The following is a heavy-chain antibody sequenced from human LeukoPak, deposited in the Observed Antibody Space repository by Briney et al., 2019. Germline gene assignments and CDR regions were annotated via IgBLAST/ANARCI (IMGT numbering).Heavy chain of an antibody. CDR2: IIPIFGTA. CDR1: GGTFSSYA. D-gene: IGHD2-8*01. CDR3: ARDEGIVLMVYAIPFDY. V-gene: IGHV1-69*13. J-gene: IGHJ4*02. Sequence: ASVKVSCKASGGTFSSYAISWVRQAPGQGLEWMGGIIPIFGTANYAQKFQGRVTITADESTSTAYMELRSLRSDDTAVYYCARDEGIVLMVYAIPFDYWGQGTLVTVSS.